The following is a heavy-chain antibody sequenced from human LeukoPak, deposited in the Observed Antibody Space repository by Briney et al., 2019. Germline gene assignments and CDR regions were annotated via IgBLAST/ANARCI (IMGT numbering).Heavy chain of an antibody. D-gene: IGHD5-18*01. Sequence: GGSLRLSCAASGFTFSSYSMNWVRQAPGKGLEWVSSISSSSSYIYYADSVKGQFTISRDNAKNSLYLQMNSLRAEDTAVYYCAKGGYSYGSAVDYWGQGTLVTVSS. CDR2: ISSSSSYI. CDR1: GFTFSSYS. J-gene: IGHJ4*02. V-gene: IGHV3-21*01. CDR3: AKGGYSYGSAVDY.